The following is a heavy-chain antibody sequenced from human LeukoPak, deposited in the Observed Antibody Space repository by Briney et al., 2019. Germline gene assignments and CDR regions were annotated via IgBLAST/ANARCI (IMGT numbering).Heavy chain of an antibody. CDR1: GYTFTGYY. V-gene: IGHV1-2*06. CDR3: ARGGVTLPRSNWFDP. Sequence: ASVKVSCKASGYTFTGYYMHWVQQAPGQGLEWMGRINPNSGGTNYAQKFQGRVTMTRDTSISTAYMELSSLRSEDTAVYYCARGGVTLPRSNWFDPWGQGTLVTVSS. J-gene: IGHJ5*02. CDR2: INPNSGGT. D-gene: IGHD2-21*02.